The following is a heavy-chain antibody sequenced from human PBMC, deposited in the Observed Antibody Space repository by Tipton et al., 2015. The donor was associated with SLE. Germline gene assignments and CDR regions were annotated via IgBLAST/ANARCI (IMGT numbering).Heavy chain of an antibody. Sequence: TLSLTCTVSGGSISSYYWSWIRQPPGKGLEWIGYIYYSGSTNYNPSLKSRVTISVDTSKNQFSLKLGSVTAADTAVYYCARQGQQLVRPYYYGMDVWGQGTTVTVSS. CDR2: IYYSGST. D-gene: IGHD6-13*01. V-gene: IGHV4-59*08. CDR1: GGSISSYY. CDR3: ARQGQQLVRPYYYGMDV. J-gene: IGHJ6*02.